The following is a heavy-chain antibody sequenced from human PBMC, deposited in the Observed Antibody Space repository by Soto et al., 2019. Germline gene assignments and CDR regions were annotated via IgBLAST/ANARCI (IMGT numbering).Heavy chain of an antibody. V-gene: IGHV3-23*01. CDR3: AKGHCSSTSCYKGYYYYGMDV. CDR1: RLIFSGYT. D-gene: IGHD2-2*02. J-gene: IGHJ6*02. Sequence: PGGCISLSCSVARLIFSGYTMSRVRKVAGKGLDWVSSISGSGGSSYYADSVKGRFTISRDNCKNTLYMQMSSLRDEDTAVYSCAKGHCSSTSCYKGYYYYGMDVWGQGTTVTVSS. CDR2: ISGSGGSS.